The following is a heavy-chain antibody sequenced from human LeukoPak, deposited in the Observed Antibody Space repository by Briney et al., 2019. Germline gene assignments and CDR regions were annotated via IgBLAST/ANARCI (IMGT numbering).Heavy chain of an antibody. CDR3: ARQDCSSTSCYPLVDY. CDR2: IYPTASDT. J-gene: IGHJ4*02. D-gene: IGHD2-2*01. V-gene: IGHV5-51*01. CDR1: GYSFTYYW. Sequence: GESLKISCKTSGYSFTYYWIGWVRQMPGKGLEWMGIIYPTASDTRYSPSFQGQVTISADKSISTAYLQWSSLRASDTAMYYCARQDCSSTSCYPLVDYWGQGTLVTVSS.